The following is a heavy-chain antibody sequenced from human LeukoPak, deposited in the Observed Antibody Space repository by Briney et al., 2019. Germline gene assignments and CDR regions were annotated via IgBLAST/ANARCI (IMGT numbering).Heavy chain of an antibody. CDR3: AKDGAFSASSF. Sequence: GGSLRLSCAASGFTFSEEYMSWIRLAPGKGLEWISCVSSSGTTIYYADSVKGRFTISRDNVKNSLYLQMNSLRVEDTAVYYCAKDGAFSASSFWGQGTMVAVSS. CDR2: VSSSGTTI. D-gene: IGHD3-3*02. J-gene: IGHJ3*01. CDR1: GFTFSEEY. V-gene: IGHV3-11*01.